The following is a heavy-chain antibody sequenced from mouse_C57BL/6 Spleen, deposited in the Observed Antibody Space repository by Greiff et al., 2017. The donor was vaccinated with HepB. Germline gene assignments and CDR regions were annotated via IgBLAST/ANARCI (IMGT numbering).Heavy chain of an antibody. Sequence: QVQLQQSGAELVRPGTSVKVSCKASGYAFTNYLIEWVKQRPGQGLEWIGVINPGSGGTNYNEKFKGKATLTADKSSSTAYMQLSSLTSEDSAVYFCARMRDGYYGAMDYWGQGTSVTVSS. CDR1: GYAFTNYL. CDR2: INPGSGGT. D-gene: IGHD2-3*01. V-gene: IGHV1-54*01. CDR3: ARMRDGYYGAMDY. J-gene: IGHJ4*01.